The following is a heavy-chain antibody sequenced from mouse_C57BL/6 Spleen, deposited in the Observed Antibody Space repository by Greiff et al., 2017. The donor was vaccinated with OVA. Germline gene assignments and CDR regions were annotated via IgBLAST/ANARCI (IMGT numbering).Heavy chain of an antibody. J-gene: IGHJ3*01. D-gene: IGHD3-2*02. CDR1: GFTFTSYA. CDR3: ARELAQDTCAY. CDR2: ISDGGGYT. Sequence: EVQVVESGGGLVKPGGSLTLSCAASGFTFTSYAMSWVRQTPEQRLEWVATISDGGGYTSYPDNVKGRFTITRDNAKNNLYLQLRHLKSEDTAMYYCARELAQDTCAYWGQGTLVTVSA. V-gene: IGHV5-4*01.